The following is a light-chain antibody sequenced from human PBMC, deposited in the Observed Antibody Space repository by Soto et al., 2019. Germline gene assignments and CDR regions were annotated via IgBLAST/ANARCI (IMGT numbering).Light chain of an antibody. J-gene: IGKJ1*01. CDR1: QTVSGNS. CDR3: QLYGSSART. V-gene: IGKV3-20*01. Sequence: EIVLTQSPGTLSLSPGERATLSCRASQTVSGNSLAWYHQKPGQAPRLLIYGASSRATGIPDRFSGSGSGTDFTLTISRLEPEDFAVYYCQLYGSSARTFGQGTKVEIK. CDR2: GAS.